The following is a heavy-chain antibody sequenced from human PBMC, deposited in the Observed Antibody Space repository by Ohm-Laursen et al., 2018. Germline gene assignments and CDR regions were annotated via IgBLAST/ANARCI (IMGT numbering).Heavy chain of an antibody. Sequence: SLRLSCAASGFTFSNFWMSWVRQAPGKGLEWVASIKQDGTEKHYMESMQGRFTISRDNAKNSVYLQMNSLRAEDTAIYYCARDPIDNNGYNPDYWGQGTLVTVSS. CDR1: GFTFSNFW. J-gene: IGHJ4*02. CDR3: ARDPIDNNGYNPDY. CDR2: IKQDGTEK. D-gene: IGHD1-14*01. V-gene: IGHV3-7*01.